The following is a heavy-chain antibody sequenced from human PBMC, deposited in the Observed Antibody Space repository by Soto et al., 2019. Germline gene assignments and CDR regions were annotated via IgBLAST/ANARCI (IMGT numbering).Heavy chain of an antibody. V-gene: IGHV3-23*01. Sequence: EVQLLESGGGLVQPGGSLRLSCAASGFTFSSYAMSWVRQAPGQGLEWVSAISGSGGSTYYADSVKGRFTISRDNSKNTLYLQMNSLRAEDTAVYYCAKDLDYYDTRRLWGQGTLVTVSS. CDR1: GFTFSSYA. J-gene: IGHJ4*02. D-gene: IGHD3-22*01. CDR3: AKDLDYYDTRRL. CDR2: ISGSGGST.